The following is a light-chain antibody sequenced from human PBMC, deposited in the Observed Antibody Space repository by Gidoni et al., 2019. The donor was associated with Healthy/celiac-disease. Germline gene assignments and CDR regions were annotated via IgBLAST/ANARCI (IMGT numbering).Light chain of an antibody. CDR3: QSYDSSLSAL. CDR1: SANIGAGYD. CDR2: GNS. J-gene: IGLJ3*02. Sequence: QSVLTQPPSVSGAPGQRVTSSCTGSSANIGAGYDVPWYQQLPGTAPKLLIYGNSNRPSGVPDRFSGSKSGTSASLAITGLQAEDEADYYCQSYDSSLSALFGGGTKLTVL. V-gene: IGLV1-40*01.